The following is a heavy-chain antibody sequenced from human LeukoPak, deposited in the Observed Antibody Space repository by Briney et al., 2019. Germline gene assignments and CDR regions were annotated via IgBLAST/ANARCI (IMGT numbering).Heavy chain of an antibody. CDR3: AKGSGDGRPYYFDY. J-gene: IGHJ4*02. D-gene: IGHD2-21*01. V-gene: IGHV3-23*01. Sequence: GGSLRLSCAASGFTFSSYAMSWVRQAPGKGLEWVSAINDSGGNTYHADSVKGRFTISRDNSKNTLYLQMNSLRAEDTAVYYCAKGSGDGRPYYFDYWGQGTLVTISS. CDR2: INDSGGNT. CDR1: GFTFSSYA.